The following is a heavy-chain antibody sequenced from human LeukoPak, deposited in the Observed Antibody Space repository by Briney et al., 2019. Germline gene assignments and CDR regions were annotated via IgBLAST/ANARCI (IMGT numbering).Heavy chain of an antibody. V-gene: IGHV4-61*02. J-gene: IGHJ4*02. CDR1: GGSISSGSYY. D-gene: IGHD2-15*01. CDR2: IYTSGST. Sequence: SQTLPLTCTVSGGSISSGSYYWSWIRQPAGKGLEWIGRIYTSGSTNYNPSLKSRVTISVDTSKNQFSLKLSSVTAADTAVYYCARLSGGGVYYFDYWGQGTLATVSS. CDR3: ARLSGGGVYYFDY.